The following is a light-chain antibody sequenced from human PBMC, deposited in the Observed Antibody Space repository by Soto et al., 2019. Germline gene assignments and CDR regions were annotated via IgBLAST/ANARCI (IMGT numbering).Light chain of an antibody. J-gene: IGKJ1*01. Sequence: DIQMTQSPSTMSASVGDRVTMTGRASQSISSWLAWYQQKPGEAPKVLIHKASSLESGVPTRFSGSGSGTEFTLTISSLQPDDFATYYCLQYNSYSWTFGQGTKVEIK. CDR3: LQYNSYSWT. V-gene: IGKV1-5*03. CDR2: KAS. CDR1: QSISSW.